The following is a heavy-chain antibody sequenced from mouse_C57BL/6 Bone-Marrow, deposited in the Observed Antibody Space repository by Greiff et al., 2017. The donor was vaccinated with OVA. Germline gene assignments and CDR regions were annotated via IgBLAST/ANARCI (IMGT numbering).Heavy chain of an antibody. CDR3: TRHHRY. J-gene: IGHJ2*01. V-gene: IGHV1-15*01. CDR1: GYTFTDYE. Sequence: SGAELVRPGASVTLSCKASGYTFTDYEMHWVKQTPVHGLEWIGAIDPETGGTAYNQKFKGKAILTADKSSSTAYMELRSLTSEDSAVYYCTRHHRYWGQGTTLTVSS. CDR2: IDPETGGT.